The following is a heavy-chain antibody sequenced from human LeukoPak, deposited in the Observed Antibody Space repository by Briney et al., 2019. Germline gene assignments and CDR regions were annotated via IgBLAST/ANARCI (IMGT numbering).Heavy chain of an antibody. CDR3: ARANYPELHYFDY. J-gene: IGHJ4*02. CDR2: ISFDGSNK. D-gene: IGHD4/OR15-4a*01. Sequence: GGSLRLSCAASGFTFSSYAMRWVRQAPGKGLEWVAVISFDGSNKYYADSVKGRFTISRDNSKNTLYLQMNSLRAEDTAVYYCARANYPELHYFDYWGQGTLVTVSS. V-gene: IGHV3-30*04. CDR1: GFTFSSYA.